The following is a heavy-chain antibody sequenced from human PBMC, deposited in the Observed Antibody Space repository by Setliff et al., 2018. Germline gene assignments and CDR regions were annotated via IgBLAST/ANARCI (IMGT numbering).Heavy chain of an antibody. V-gene: IGHV3-21*01. D-gene: IGHD2-21*01. Sequence: GGSLRLSCAASGFTFSSYAMSWVRQAPGEGLEWVAAVSSDSTYIYSADSVKGRFSISRDNAKNSLYLQMNNLRVWDTAVYYCVRDNSPFSPGDLWGQGTVVTVSS. CDR2: VSSDSTYI. CDR3: VRDNSPFSPGDL. J-gene: IGHJ3*01. CDR1: GFTFSSYA.